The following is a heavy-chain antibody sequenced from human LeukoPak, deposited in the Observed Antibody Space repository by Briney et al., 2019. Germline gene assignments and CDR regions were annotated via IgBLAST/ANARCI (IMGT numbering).Heavy chain of an antibody. V-gene: IGHV4-34*01. CDR3: ARVPGRSYSGSYPLDY. CDR1: GGSLWGYY. Sequence: SEPLSLPCAVCGGSLWGYYWSWLRAAPGKGVVWSGEVHHSGSTNYNPSLKSRVTISVDASKNQFSLKLSSVTAADTAVYYCARVPGRSYSGSYPLDYWGQGTLVTVSS. D-gene: IGHD1-26*01. J-gene: IGHJ4*02. CDR2: VHHSGST.